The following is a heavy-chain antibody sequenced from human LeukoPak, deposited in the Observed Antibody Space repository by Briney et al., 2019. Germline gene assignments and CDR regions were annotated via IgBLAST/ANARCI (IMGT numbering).Heavy chain of an antibody. CDR2: ISGSGGST. D-gene: IGHD3-10*01. V-gene: IGHV3-23*01. CDR3: AKAYYYGSGSYYNPLDY. CDR1: GLAFSSYA. Sequence: PGGSLRLSCAASGLAFSSYAMNWVRQPPGKGLEWVSTISGSGGSTYYADSVKGRFTISRDNSKNTLYLQMNSLRAEDTAVYYCAKAYYYGSGSYYNPLDYWGQGTLVTVSS. J-gene: IGHJ4*02.